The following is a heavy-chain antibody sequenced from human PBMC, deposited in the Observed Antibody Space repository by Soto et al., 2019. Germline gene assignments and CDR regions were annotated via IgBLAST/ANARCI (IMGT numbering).Heavy chain of an antibody. D-gene: IGHD3-10*01. V-gene: IGHV1-69*02. CDR1: GGTFSSYT. CDR3: ASAYYYGPGTDGPYYYYMDV. Sequence: QVQLVQSGAEVKKPGSSVKVSCKASGGTFSSYTISWVRQAPGQGLEWMGRIIPILGIANYAQKFQGRVTITADKSTSTAYMELSSLRSEDTAVYYCASAYYYGPGTDGPYYYYMDVWGKGTTVTVSS. CDR2: IIPILGIA. J-gene: IGHJ6*03.